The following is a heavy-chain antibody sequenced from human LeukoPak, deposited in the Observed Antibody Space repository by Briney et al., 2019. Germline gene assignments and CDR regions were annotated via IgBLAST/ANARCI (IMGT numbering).Heavy chain of an antibody. CDR2: MNQDGSEN. D-gene: IGHD3-16*01. CDR1: GFTFSDSW. Sequence: PGGSLRLSCAASGFTFSDSWMSWVRQAPGKGLEWVANMNQDGSENDYVDSVKGRFTISRDNARNSLFLQMSSLRAEDTAVYYCATYTHWVAGDVWGQGTTVTVSS. V-gene: IGHV3-7*01. CDR3: ATYTHWVAGDV. J-gene: IGHJ6*02.